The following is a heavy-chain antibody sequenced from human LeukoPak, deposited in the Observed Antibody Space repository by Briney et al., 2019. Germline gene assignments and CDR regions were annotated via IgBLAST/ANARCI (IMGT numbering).Heavy chain of an antibody. V-gene: IGHV3-43*01. CDR2: ISWDGGST. CDR3: AKAPYCSSTSICYYMDV. Sequence: GGSLRLSCAASGLTFDDYTMHWVRQAPGKGLEWVSLISWDGGSTYYADSVKGRFTISRDNSKNSLYLQMNSLRTEDTALYYCAKAPYCSSTSICYYMDVWGKGTTVTISS. J-gene: IGHJ6*03. D-gene: IGHD2-2*01. CDR1: GLTFDDYT.